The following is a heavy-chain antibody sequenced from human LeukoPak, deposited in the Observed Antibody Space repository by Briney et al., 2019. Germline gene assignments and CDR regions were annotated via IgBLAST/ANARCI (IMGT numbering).Heavy chain of an antibody. CDR3: ARALSGYVWGSYRYSNVDAFDI. D-gene: IGHD3-16*02. CDR1: GGSISSYY. V-gene: IGHV4-4*07. CDR2: IYTSGST. Sequence: SETLSLTCTVSGGSISSYYWSWILQPAGKGLEWIGRIYTSGSTNYNPSLKSRVTMSVDTSKNQFSLKLSSVTAADTAVYYCARALSGYVWGSYRYSNVDAFDIWGQGTMVTVSS. J-gene: IGHJ3*02.